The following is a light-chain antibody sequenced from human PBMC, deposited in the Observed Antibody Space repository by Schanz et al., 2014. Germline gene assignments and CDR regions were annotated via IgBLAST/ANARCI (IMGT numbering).Light chain of an antibody. J-gene: IGLJ2*01. V-gene: IGLV2-14*03. Sequence: QSALTQPASVSGSPGQSITISCTGTSIDVGGYNYVSWYQHHPGKAPKLMIYDVSNRPSGVSNRFSGSKSSNTASLTISGLQAEEEADYYCSSYTSSSTLVFGGGTKLTVL. CDR2: DVS. CDR1: SIDVGGYNY. CDR3: SSYTSSSTLV.